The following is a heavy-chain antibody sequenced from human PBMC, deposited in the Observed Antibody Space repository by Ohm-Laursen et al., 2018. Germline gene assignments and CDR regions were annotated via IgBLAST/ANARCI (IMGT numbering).Heavy chain of an antibody. CDR2: INGDSSHR. V-gene: IGHV3-48*01. CDR3: ARSVANSGYFRQDAFDL. Sequence: SLRLSCAASGFTLSSYSMTWIRQAPGKGLEWVSYINGDSSHRYEGDSAKGRFTMSRVNAKNTVNLQLTSLRVEDTAVYYCARSVANSGYFRQDAFDLWGQGTMLIVSS. D-gene: IGHD3-22*01. CDR1: GFTLSSYS. J-gene: IGHJ3*01.